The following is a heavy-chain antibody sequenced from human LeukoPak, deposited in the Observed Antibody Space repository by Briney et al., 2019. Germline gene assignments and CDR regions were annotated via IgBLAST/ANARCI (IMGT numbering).Heavy chain of an antibody. CDR3: AREAGAGFGATYYMDV. CDR1: GGTFSSYA. Sequence: GASVKVSCKASGGTFSSYAISWVRQAPGQGLEWMGGIIPIFGTANYAQKFQGRVTITADESTSTAYMELSSLRSEDTAVYYCAREAGAGFGATYYMDVWGKGTTVTVSS. CDR2: IIPIFGTA. V-gene: IGHV1-69*13. J-gene: IGHJ6*03. D-gene: IGHD1-26*01.